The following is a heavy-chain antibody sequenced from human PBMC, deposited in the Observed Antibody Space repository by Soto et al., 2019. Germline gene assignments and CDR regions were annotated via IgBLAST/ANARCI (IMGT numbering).Heavy chain of an antibody. CDR1: RPSISSYY. CDR2: IYYSGST. Sequence: TLSLTCYPLRPSISSYYWSWIRQPPGKGLEWIGYIYYSGSTNYNPSLKSRVTISVDTSKNQFSLKLSSVTAADTAVYYCARSDGRYWGQGTLVTVS. CDR3: ARSDGRY. J-gene: IGHJ4*02. V-gene: IGHV4-59*01.